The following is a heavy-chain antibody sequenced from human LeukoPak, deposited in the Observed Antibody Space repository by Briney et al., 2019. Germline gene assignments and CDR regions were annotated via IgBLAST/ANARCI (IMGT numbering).Heavy chain of an antibody. D-gene: IGHD1-1*01. J-gene: IGHJ4*02. CDR3: ARADIAWNPAYY. CDR1: GDSISGRDW. Sequence: SETLSLTCAVSGDSISGRDWWTWVRQAPEKGLEWLGEIQTSGRTNFNPSLKSRVTMSINKSKKQVFLNLDSVTAADTAVYYCARADIAWNPAYYWGQGTLVIVSS. V-gene: IGHV4-4*02. CDR2: IQTSGRT.